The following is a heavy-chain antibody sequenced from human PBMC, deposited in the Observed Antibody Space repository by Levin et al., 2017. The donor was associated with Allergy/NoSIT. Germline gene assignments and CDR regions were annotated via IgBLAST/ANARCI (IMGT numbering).Heavy chain of an antibody. Sequence: GGSLRLSCAASGFTFSSYSMNWVRQAPGKGLEWVSYISSSSSTIYYADSVKGRFTISRDNAKNSLYLQMNSLRAEDTAVYYCARDRASIAVAGTPYYFDYWGQGTLVTVSS. V-gene: IGHV3-48*01. CDR2: ISSSSSTI. CDR3: ARDRASIAVAGTPYYFDY. CDR1: GFTFSSYS. J-gene: IGHJ4*02. D-gene: IGHD6-19*01.